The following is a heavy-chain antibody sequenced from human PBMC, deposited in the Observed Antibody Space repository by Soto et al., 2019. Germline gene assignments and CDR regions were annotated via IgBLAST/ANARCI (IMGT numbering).Heavy chain of an antibody. CDR3: AKYVAVAGTALYGMDV. CDR2: ISNSGGTT. J-gene: IGHJ6*02. Sequence: PGGSLRLSCAASGFSFSSYAMSWARQAPGKGLEWVSAISNSGGTTFYADSVKGRFTISRDNFKNTVFLQMSSLRAEDTAVYYCAKYVAVAGTALYGMDVWGQGTTVTV. V-gene: IGHV3-23*01. CDR1: GFSFSSYA. D-gene: IGHD6-19*01.